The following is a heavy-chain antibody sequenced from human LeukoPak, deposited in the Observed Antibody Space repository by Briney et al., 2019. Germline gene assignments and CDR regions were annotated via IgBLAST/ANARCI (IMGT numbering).Heavy chain of an antibody. V-gene: IGHV3-21*01. Sequence: GGSLRLSCAASGFTFSTYSMNWVRQAPGKRLEWVSPISSSSSYIYYADSVKGRFTISRDNAKNSLYLQMNSLRAEDTAVYYCARDLPAMATTYFDYWGQGTLVTVSS. D-gene: IGHD5-18*01. CDR3: ARDLPAMATTYFDY. CDR2: ISSSSSYI. CDR1: GFTFSTYS. J-gene: IGHJ4*02.